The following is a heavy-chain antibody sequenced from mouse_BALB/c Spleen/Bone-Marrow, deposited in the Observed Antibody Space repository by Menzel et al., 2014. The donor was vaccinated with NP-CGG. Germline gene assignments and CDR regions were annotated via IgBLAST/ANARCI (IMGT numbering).Heavy chain of an antibody. D-gene: IGHD1-1*01. CDR1: GYSITSGYY. CDR3: ARGFITTVVPLAY. CDR2: ISYDGSN. V-gene: IGHV3-6*02. J-gene: IGHJ3*01. Sequence: DVQLLESGPGLVKPSQSLSLTCSVTGYSITSGYYWNWLRQFPGNKLEWMGYISYDGSNDSNPSLKNRISITRDTSKTQFFLKLNSVTTEDTATYYCARGFITTVVPLAYWGQGTLVTVSA.